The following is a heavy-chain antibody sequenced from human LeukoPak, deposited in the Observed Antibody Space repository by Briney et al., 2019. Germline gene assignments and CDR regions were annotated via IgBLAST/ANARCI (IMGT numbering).Heavy chain of an antibody. V-gene: IGHV3-74*01. CDR3: ARPQDYGDYTNWFDP. J-gene: IGHJ5*02. D-gene: IGHD4-17*01. Sequence: GGSLRLSCAASGFTFSSYWMHWVRQAPGKGLVWVSRINTDGSIATCADSVKGRFTISRDNTENTLYLQMNSLRAEDTAVYYCARPQDYGDYTNWFDPWGQGTLVTVSS. CDR1: GFTFSSYW. CDR2: INTDGSIA.